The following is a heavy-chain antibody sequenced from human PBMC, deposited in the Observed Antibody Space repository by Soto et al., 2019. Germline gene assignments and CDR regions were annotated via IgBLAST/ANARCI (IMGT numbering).Heavy chain of an antibody. CDR3: AKNHYDSSGAWNWFDP. Sequence: GGSLRLSCAASGFTFSSYAMSWVRQAPGKGLEWVSAISGSGGSTYYADSVKGRFTISRDNSKNTLYLQMNSLRAEDTAVYYCAKNHYDSSGAWNWFDPWGQGTLVTVYS. CDR1: GFTFSSYA. D-gene: IGHD3-22*01. J-gene: IGHJ5*02. CDR2: ISGSGGST. V-gene: IGHV3-23*01.